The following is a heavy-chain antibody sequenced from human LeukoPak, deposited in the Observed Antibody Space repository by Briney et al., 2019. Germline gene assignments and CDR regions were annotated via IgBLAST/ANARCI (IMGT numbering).Heavy chain of an antibody. V-gene: IGHV4-61*01. D-gene: IGHD6-19*01. J-gene: IGHJ4*02. Sequence: WETLSLTCTVSGGSVSSGTYYWGWLRQTPGKGLEWLGYIYYGGSTNYNPSLKSRVTISVDTSEDQFSLKLSSVTAADTAVYYCARVLIAVAGFDYWGQGTLVTVSS. CDR3: ARVLIAVAGFDY. CDR2: IYYGGST. CDR1: GGSVSSGTYY.